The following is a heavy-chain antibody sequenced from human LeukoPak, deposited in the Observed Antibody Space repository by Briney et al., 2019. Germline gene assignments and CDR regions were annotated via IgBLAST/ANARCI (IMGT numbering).Heavy chain of an antibody. J-gene: IGHJ4*02. V-gene: IGHV3-48*01. CDR3: ARDYDFWSGSMYYFDY. CDR1: GFTFSSYS. CDR2: ISSSSSTI. Sequence: GGSLRLSCAASGFTFSSYSMNWVRQAPGKGLEWVSYISSSSSTIYYADSVKGRFTISRDNAKNSLYLQMNSLRAEDTAVYYCARDYDFWSGSMYYFDYWGQGTLVTVSS. D-gene: IGHD3-3*01.